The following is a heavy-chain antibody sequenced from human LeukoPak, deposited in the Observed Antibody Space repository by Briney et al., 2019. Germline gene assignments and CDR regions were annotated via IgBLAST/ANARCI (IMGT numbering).Heavy chain of an antibody. V-gene: IGHV4-39*07. J-gene: IGHJ1*01. CDR3: ARETYGGQYFQH. CDR2: IYYSGST. CDR1: GGSISSSNCY. D-gene: IGHD4-23*01. Sequence: SETLSLTCTVSGGSISSSNCYWGWIRQPPGKGLEWIGSIYYSGSTDYNPSLKSRVTISVDTSKNQLSLNLSSVTAADTAVYYCARETYGGQYFQHWGQGTLVTVSS.